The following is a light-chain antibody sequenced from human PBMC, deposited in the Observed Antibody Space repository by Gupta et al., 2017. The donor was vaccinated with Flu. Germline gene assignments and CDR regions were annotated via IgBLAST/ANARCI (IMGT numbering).Light chain of an antibody. Sequence: QSVLTPPPSVSAAPGHKVTISCSGSNSNIGNKDVAWYQQFTGTAPKLLMYDNNKRPSGIPDRFSGSRSGTSATLGLSGLQTGDEADYYCGTWDSRLFAVVLGGGTKVTVL. V-gene: IGLV1-51*01. CDR2: DNN. CDR3: GTWDSRLFAVV. CDR1: NSNIGNKD. J-gene: IGLJ3*02.